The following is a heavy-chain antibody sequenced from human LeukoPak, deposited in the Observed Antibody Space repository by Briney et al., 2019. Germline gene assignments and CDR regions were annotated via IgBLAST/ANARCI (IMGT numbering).Heavy chain of an antibody. Sequence: PGGSLRLSCAASGFTFSRYGMQWVRQAPGKGLEWVAVISYDGSNKYYADSVKGRFTISRDNSKNTLYLQMNSLRAEDTAVYYCAEQDYGEKPSEYFQHWGQGTLVTVSS. D-gene: IGHD4-17*01. V-gene: IGHV3-30*03. CDR3: AEQDYGEKPSEYFQH. J-gene: IGHJ1*01. CDR1: GFTFSRYG. CDR2: ISYDGSNK.